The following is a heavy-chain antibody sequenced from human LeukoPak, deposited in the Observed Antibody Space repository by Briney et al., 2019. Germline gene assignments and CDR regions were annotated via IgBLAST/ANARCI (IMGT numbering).Heavy chain of an antibody. CDR3: AKEGAYPIITYDS. Sequence: GGSLRLSCAASGFTFSNYWMNWLRQAPGKGLEWVANIKQDGSEKYYVDSVKGRFTISRDNAKNSLYLQMNSLRAEDAGVYYCAKEGAYPIITYDSWGQGTLVTVSS. V-gene: IGHV3-7*01. CDR1: GFTFSNYW. J-gene: IGHJ5*01. D-gene: IGHD1-14*01. CDR2: IKQDGSEK.